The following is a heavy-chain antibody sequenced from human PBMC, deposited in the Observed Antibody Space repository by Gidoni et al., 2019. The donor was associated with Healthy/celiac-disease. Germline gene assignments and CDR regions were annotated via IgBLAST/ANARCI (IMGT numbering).Heavy chain of an antibody. CDR1: GFTFSSDA. D-gene: IGHD5-18*01. CDR2: ISGSGGST. J-gene: IGHJ4*02. V-gene: IGHV3-23*01. Sequence: EVQLLESGGGLVQPGGSLRLYCAASGFTFSSDAMSWVRQAPGKGLEWVSAISGSGGSTYYADSVKGRFTISRDNSKNTLYLQMNSLRAEDTAVYYCASSLPTAMVRGKFYYWGQGTLVTVSS. CDR3: ASSLPTAMVRGKFYY.